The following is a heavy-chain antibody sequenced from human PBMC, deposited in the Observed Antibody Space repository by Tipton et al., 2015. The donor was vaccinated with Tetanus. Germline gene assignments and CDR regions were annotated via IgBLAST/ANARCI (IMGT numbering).Heavy chain of an antibody. D-gene: IGHD1-26*01. CDR1: GYSFTNYW. V-gene: IGHV5-51*01. CDR2: IYPGESDT. CDR3: ARHTSGSYHAPFDY. J-gene: IGHJ4*02. Sequence: QLVQSGAEVKKPGESLKISCKGSGYSFTNYWIAWLRQMPGEGLEWMGIIYPGESDTRYRPSFQGQVTISADKSINTAYLQWNSLRASDTAMYYCARHTSGSYHAPFDYWGQGTLVTVSS.